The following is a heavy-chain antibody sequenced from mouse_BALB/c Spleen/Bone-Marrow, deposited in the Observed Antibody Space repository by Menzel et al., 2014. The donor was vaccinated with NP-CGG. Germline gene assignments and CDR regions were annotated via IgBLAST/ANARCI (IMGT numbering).Heavy chain of an antibody. J-gene: IGHJ2*01. V-gene: IGHV1S34*01. Sequence: LVKTGASVKISCKASGYSFTGYYMHWVKQSHGKSLEWIGYXSCYNGATSYNQKFKGKATFTVDTSSSTAYMQFNSLTSXXSAVYYCARRXXXXXXXXXXWGQGTTLTXSS. CDR3: ARRXXXXXXXXXX. CDR2: XSCYNGAT. CDR1: GYSFTGYY.